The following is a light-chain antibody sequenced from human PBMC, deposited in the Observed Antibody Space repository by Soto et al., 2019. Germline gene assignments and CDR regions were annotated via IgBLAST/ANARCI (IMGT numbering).Light chain of an antibody. Sequence: QSALTQPPSASGSPGQSVTISCTGTSSDVGGYNYVSWYQQHPGKAPKLMIYEVSKRPSGVPDRFSGSKSGNTASLTVSWLQAEDEADYYCRSYAGSNNRVFGTGTKLTVL. J-gene: IGLJ1*01. CDR2: EVS. V-gene: IGLV2-8*01. CDR3: RSYAGSNNRV. CDR1: SSDVGGYNY.